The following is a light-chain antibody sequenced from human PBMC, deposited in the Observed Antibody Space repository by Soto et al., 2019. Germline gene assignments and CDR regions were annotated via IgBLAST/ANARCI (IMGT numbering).Light chain of an antibody. Sequence: QPVLTQPPSVSGAPGQRVTISCTGSSSNIGAGYDVHWYQQLPGTAPKLLIYGSSNRPSGVPDRFSGSKSGTSASLAITGLQAEDEADYYCQSYDSSLSGSYVVFGGGTKLTVL. J-gene: IGLJ2*01. CDR3: QSYDSSLSGSYVV. CDR2: GSS. V-gene: IGLV1-40*01. CDR1: SSNIGAGYD.